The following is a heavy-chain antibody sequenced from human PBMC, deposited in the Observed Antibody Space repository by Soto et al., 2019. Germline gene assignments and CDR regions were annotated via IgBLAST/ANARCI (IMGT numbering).Heavy chain of an antibody. CDR2: IHAGGST. J-gene: IGHJ5*02. D-gene: IGHD6-19*01. V-gene: IGHV3-53*02. CDR1: GFSVSNNY. Sequence: EVQLVETGGGLIQPGGSLRLSCAASGFSVSNNYMSWVHQAPGKGLEWVSIIHAGGSTYYADSVKGRFTISRDNSKNTVYLQTNGLRDEDTAMYYCASLAVAEGFDPWGQGTLVTVSS. CDR3: ASLAVAEGFDP.